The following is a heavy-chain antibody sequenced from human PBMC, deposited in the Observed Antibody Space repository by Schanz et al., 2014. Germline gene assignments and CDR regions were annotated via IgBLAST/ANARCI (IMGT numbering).Heavy chain of an antibody. CDR3: AREVGLYDRGWFDP. CDR2: IVPIAGIT. CDR1: GGTFSSDT. D-gene: IGHD3-22*01. V-gene: IGHV1-69*09. J-gene: IGHJ5*02. Sequence: QVQLVQSGAEVKKPGASVKVSCKASGGTFSSDTFSWVRQAPGQGLKWMGRIVPIAGITNYAQRFQGRVTITADKSSDTAYMELSSLRSEDTAVYYCAREVGLYDRGWFDPWGQGTLVTVSS.